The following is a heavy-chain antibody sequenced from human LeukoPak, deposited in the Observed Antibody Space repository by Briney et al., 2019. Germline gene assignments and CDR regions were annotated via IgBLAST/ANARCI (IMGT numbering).Heavy chain of an antibody. V-gene: IGHV3-11*01. CDR2: ISSSGSTI. Sequence: LSLTCTVSGGSISGNYWSWIRQPPGRGLEWVSYISSSGSTIYYADSVKGRFTISRDNAKNSLYLQMNSLRAEDTAVYYCARNYYGSGSYYKTWGQGTLVTVSS. CDR1: GGSISGNY. CDR3: ARNYYGSGSYYKT. J-gene: IGHJ5*02. D-gene: IGHD3-10*01.